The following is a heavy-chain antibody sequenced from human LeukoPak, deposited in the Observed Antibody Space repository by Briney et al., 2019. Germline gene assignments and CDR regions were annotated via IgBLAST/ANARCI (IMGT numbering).Heavy chain of an antibody. CDR3: ARVGSGCSSASCYNSYYFDY. J-gene: IGHJ4*02. CDR2: ISSSSSYI. Sequence: GGSLRLSCAASGFTFSSYSMNWVRQAPGKGLERVSSISSSSSYIYYADSVKGRFTISRDNAKNSLYLQMNSLRAEDTAVYYCARVGSGCSSASCYNSYYFDYRGQGTLVTVSS. D-gene: IGHD2-2*01. CDR1: GFTFSSYS. V-gene: IGHV3-21*01.